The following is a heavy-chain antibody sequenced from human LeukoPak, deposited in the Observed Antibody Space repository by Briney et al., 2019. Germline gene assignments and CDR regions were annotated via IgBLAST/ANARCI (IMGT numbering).Heavy chain of an antibody. Sequence: GGSLRLFCGASGFTFSNYALNWVRQAPGKGLEWVSTIRGVGDSTYYAESVKGRFTMSRDNSKNTVYLQMNSLRVEDTAIYYCAKRADGCSGVSCYYYYMDVWGKGTTVTVSS. V-gene: IGHV3-23*01. J-gene: IGHJ6*03. CDR2: IRGVGDST. CDR3: AKRADGCSGVSCYYYYMDV. CDR1: GFTFSNYA. D-gene: IGHD2-15*01.